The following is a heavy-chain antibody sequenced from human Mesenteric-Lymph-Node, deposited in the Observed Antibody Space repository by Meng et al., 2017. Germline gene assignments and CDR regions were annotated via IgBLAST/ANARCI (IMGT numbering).Heavy chain of an antibody. J-gene: IGHJ4*02. D-gene: IGHD4-17*01. CDR3: ARGGGGDYGDYVFDY. Sequence: GGSLRLSCAASGFTFSSYEMNWVRQAPGKGPEWVSYISSSGTTIHYVDSVRGRFTISRDNAKNSLYLQMNSLRAEDTAVYYCARGGGGDYGDYVFDYWGQGTLVTVSS. V-gene: IGHV3-48*03. CDR1: GFTFSSYE. CDR2: ISSSGTTI.